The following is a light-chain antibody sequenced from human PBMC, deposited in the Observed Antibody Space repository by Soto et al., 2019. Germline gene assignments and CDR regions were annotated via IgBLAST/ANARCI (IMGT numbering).Light chain of an antibody. J-gene: IGKJ1*01. V-gene: IGKV1-39*01. CDR2: AAS. CDR1: QSISNY. Sequence: DMQVTQSPASLSACEGDRVTITWRASQSISNYLNWYQHKPGKAPNLLIYAASSLQSGVPSRFSGRGSGTDFTLTISSLQPEDFATYYCHQSYSTPRPFGQGTKVDIK. CDR3: HQSYSTPRP.